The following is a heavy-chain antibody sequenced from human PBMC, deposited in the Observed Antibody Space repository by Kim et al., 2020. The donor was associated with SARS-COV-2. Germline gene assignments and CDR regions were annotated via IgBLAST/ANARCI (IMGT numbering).Heavy chain of an antibody. V-gene: IGHV3-15*01. D-gene: IGHD3-10*01. Sequence: DSAAPLKGRYTISRASSKITLYLQMNSLKTEDTAVYYCTTDTRFGERAFNIWGQGTMVTVSS. J-gene: IGHJ3*02. CDR3: TTDTRFGERAFNI.